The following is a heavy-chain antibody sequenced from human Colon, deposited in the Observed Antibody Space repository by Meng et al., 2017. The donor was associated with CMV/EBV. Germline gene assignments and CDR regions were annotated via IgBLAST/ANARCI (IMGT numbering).Heavy chain of an antibody. D-gene: IGHD3-10*01. CDR1: GFTFSSYG. V-gene: IGHV3-30*02. J-gene: IGHJ5*02. CDR2: IRYDGSNK. CDR3: ARESITMFRGVLDP. Sequence: GGSLRLSCAASGFTFSSYGMHWVRQAPGKGLEWVAFIRYDGSNKYYADSVKGRFTISRDNSKNILYLQMNSLRADDTAVYYCARESITMFRGVLDPWGPGTLVTVSS.